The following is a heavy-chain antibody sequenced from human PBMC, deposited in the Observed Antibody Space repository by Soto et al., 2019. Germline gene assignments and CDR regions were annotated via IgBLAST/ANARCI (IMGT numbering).Heavy chain of an antibody. CDR2: ISTGGGST. Sequence: GGSLRLSCAASGFTFSSHVMSGVRRAPGKGLEWVSGISTGGGSTDYADSVKGRFTISRDNSKNTLHLQMKSLRAEDTAVYYCARSREIIASAGSFDYWGKGTMVT. CDR3: ARSREIIASAGSFDY. V-gene: IGHV3-23*01. D-gene: IGHD6-25*01. J-gene: IGHJ4*02. CDR1: GFTFSSHV.